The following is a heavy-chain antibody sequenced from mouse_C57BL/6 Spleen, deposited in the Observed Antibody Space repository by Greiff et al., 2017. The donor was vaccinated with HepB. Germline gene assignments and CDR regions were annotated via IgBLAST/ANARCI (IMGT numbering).Heavy chain of an antibody. CDR2: ISSGSSTI. CDR3: ATREKIGGDFDY. V-gene: IGHV5-17*01. J-gene: IGHJ2*01. Sequence: EVKVEESGGGLVKPGESLKLSCAASGFTFSDYGMHWVRQAPEKGLEWVAYISSGSSTIYYADTVKGRFTISRDNAKNTLFLQMTSLRSEDTAMYYCATREKIGGDFDYWGQGTTLTVSS. CDR1: GFTFSDYG.